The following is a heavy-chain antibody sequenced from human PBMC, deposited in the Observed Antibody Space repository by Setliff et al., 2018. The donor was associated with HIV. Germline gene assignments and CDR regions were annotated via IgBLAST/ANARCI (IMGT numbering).Heavy chain of an antibody. CDR1: GFTFTDYT. Sequence: PGGSLRLSCAASGFTFTDYTMNWVRQAPGKGLEWVSSITSGSTYVNYADSVKGRFSISRDNSKNSLYLQMISLRAEDTALYYCARDNGRYFDRGWFDPWGQGALVTVSS. V-gene: IGHV3-21*01. CDR3: ARDNGRYFDRGWFDP. CDR2: ITSGSTYV. J-gene: IGHJ5*02. D-gene: IGHD3-9*01.